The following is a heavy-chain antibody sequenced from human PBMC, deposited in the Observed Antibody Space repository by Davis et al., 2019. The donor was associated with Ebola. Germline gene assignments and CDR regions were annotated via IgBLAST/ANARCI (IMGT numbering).Heavy chain of an antibody. D-gene: IGHD2-15*01. CDR2: ISTSGGST. CDR1: GFTFTSYA. J-gene: IGHJ5*02. V-gene: IGHV3-23*01. CDR3: ARECSDGVHWWFDP. Sequence: GESLKISCAASGFTFTSYAMSWVRQAPGKGLEWVSAISTSGGSTYYADSVKGRFTISRDNSKNTLYLQMNNLRAEDTAVYYCARECSDGVHWWFDPWGQGTLVTVSS.